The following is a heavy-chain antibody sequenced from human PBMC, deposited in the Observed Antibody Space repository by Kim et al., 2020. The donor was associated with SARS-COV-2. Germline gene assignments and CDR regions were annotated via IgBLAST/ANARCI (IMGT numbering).Heavy chain of an antibody. V-gene: IGHV3-9*01. D-gene: IGHD2-2*01. Sequence: KGRFNISRDNAKNSLYLQMNSLRAEDTALYYCAKDRGWRCSSTSCYSFDYWGQGTLVTVSS. CDR3: AKDRGWRCSSTSCYSFDY. J-gene: IGHJ4*02.